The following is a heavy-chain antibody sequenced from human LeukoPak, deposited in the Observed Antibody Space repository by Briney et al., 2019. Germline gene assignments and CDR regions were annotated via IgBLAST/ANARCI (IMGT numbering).Heavy chain of an antibody. V-gene: IGHV3-48*03. Sequence: PGGSLRRYCAASGFTFSSYEMNWVPQAPGKGLEWVSYISSSGSTIYYADSVKGRFTIYRDNAKNSLSLQMNSLRDEDTAVYYCARDCGGGSCYGPYDAFDIWGQGTMVTVSS. CDR2: ISSSGSTI. D-gene: IGHD2-15*01. J-gene: IGHJ3*02. CDR3: ARDCGGGSCYGPYDAFDI. CDR1: GFTFSSYE.